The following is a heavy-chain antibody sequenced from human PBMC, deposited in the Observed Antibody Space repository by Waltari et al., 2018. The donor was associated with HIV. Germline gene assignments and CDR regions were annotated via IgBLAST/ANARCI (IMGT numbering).Heavy chain of an antibody. CDR2: IIPMSGTV. CDR3: ARKRGSWDSGWYFDL. Sequence: QVQLVQSGAEVKKPGSSVKVSCKASGATLSSSAISCLRQAPAQGLEWMGGIIPMSGTVKYAQRFQGRLTITADKSTNTAYMELSSLTSEDTAVYYCARKRGSWDSGWYFDLWGRGTLVTVSS. V-gene: IGHV1-69*06. D-gene: IGHD1-26*01. J-gene: IGHJ2*01. CDR1: GATLSSSA.